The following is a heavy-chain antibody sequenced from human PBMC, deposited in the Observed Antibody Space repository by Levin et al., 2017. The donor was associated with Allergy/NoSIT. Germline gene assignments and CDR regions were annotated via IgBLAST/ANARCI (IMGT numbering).Heavy chain of an antibody. V-gene: IGHV3-30*18. J-gene: IGHJ4*02. CDR3: AKFNWGTYHFDY. CDR1: GFTFSTYG. CDR2: ISPDGSNK. Sequence: GESLKISCAASGFTFSTYGMHWVRQAPGKGLEWVSVISPDGSNKHCADSVKGRFTISRDNSKNTLYLQMNSLRGEDTAVYFCAKFNWGTYHFDYWGQGTLVTVSS. D-gene: IGHD7-27*01.